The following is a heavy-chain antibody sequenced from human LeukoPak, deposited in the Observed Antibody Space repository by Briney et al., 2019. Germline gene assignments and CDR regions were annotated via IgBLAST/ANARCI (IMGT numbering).Heavy chain of an antibody. CDR3: ARPGEGDNWNPWVV. CDR1: GFTFSNHA. V-gene: IGHV3-30*04. Sequence: GGSLRLSCVTSGFTFSNHAMHWVRQGPGKGLEWVAVISDDGTSKFYADSVKGRFTIFRDNSKNTLFLQINSLRPEDTAMYYCARPGEGDNWNPWVVWGQGTLVTVSS. CDR2: ISDDGTSK. D-gene: IGHD1-20*01. J-gene: IGHJ4*02.